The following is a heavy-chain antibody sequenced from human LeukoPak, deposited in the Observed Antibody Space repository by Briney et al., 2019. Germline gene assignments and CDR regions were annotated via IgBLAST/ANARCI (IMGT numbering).Heavy chain of an antibody. Sequence: SETLSLTCTVSDGAIAGYSWSWIRQPPGKGLEWIGYIYYSGDTNYNPSLQSRVTVSVDTSKNQFSLKLTSVTAADTAVYYCARPNFRGAFDIWGQGTMVTVSS. CDR1: DGAIAGYS. CDR2: IYYSGDT. J-gene: IGHJ3*02. V-gene: IGHV4-59*01. CDR3: ARPNFRGAFDI.